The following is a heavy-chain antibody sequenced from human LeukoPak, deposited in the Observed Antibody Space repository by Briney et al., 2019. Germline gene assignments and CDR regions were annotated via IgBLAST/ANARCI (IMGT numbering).Heavy chain of an antibody. CDR3: ARRDIVVVPAVDY. CDR2: ISSSSSYI. D-gene: IGHD2-2*01. J-gene: IGHJ4*02. V-gene: IGHV3-21*01. CDR1: GFTFSSYS. Sequence: PGGSLRLSCAASGFTFSSYSMNWVRQAPGKGLEWVSSISSSSSYIYYADSVKGRFTISRDNAKNSLYLQMNSLRAEDTAVYYCARRDIVVVPAVDYWGQGTLVTVSS.